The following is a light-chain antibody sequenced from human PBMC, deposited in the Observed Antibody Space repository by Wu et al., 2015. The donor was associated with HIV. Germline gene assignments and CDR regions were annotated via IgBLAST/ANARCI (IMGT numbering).Light chain of an antibody. J-gene: IGKJ1*01. CDR3: QHYHDWPPWT. CDR2: AAS. CDR1: QSVSSN. V-gene: IGKV3-15*01. Sequence: EIVLTQSPVTLSLSPGERATLSCRASQSVSSNLAWYQQKPGQAPRLLIYAASTRATGIPARFSGSGSGTEFTLTISSLQSEDFAVYYCQHYHDWPPWTFGQGTRVEIK.